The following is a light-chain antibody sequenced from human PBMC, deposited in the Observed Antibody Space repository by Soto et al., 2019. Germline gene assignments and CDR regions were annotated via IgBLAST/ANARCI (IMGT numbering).Light chain of an antibody. CDR2: DAS. J-gene: IGKJ1*01. Sequence: EIVLTQSPGTLSLSPGERATLNCRSSQSISTSSLAWYQQKPGQAPRLLIYDASKRATGIPARFSGSGSGTQFTLTISSLQSEDFAVYYCQQYNNWPPAWTFGQGTKVDI. V-gene: IGKV3-15*01. CDR1: QSISTS. CDR3: QQYNNWPPAWT.